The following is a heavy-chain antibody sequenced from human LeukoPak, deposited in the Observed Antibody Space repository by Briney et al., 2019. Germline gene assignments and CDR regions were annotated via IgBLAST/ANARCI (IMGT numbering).Heavy chain of an antibody. CDR3: AKIKADCSGGSCYSFGVYAYDH. J-gene: IGHJ4*02. V-gene: IGHV3-23*01. CDR1: GFTFSSYA. Sequence: PGGSLRLSCAASGFTFSSYAMSWVRQAPGKGLEWVSAISGSGGSTYYADSVKGRFTISRDNSKNTLYLQMNSLRAEDTAVYYCAKIKADCSGGSCYSFGVYAYDHWGQGTLVTVSS. CDR2: ISGSGGST. D-gene: IGHD2-15*01.